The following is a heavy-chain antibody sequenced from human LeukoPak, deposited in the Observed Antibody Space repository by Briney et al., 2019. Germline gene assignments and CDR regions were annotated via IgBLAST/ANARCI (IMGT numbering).Heavy chain of an antibody. V-gene: IGHV3-23*01. CDR1: GFAFSNFA. D-gene: IGHD3-16*01. Sequence: GGSLRLSCAASGFAFSNFAMSWVRQAPGKGLEWVSAISGSGDYTYYVESVKGRFTISRDNSKNTLYLHMNSLRADDTAVYYCARMGGQRLYDYGMDVGGRGTTVTVSS. CDR2: ISGSGDYT. CDR3: ARMGGQRLYDYGMDV. J-gene: IGHJ6*04.